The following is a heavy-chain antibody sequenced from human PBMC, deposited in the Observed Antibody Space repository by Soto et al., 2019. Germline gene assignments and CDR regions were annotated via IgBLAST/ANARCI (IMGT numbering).Heavy chain of an antibody. CDR3: AHRPHVLRWFGEYAFDY. CDR2: IYWDDDK. J-gene: IGHJ4*02. V-gene: IGHV2-5*02. D-gene: IGHD3-10*01. Sequence: QITLKESGPTLIKPTQTLTLTCTFSGFSLTTSGVGVGWIRQPPGKSLEWLALIYWDDDKPYNPSLNSRLTIHKDTSKNQVVLTEPNLDAVDTATYYCAHRPHVLRWFGEYAFDYWGQGTLVTVSS. CDR1: GFSLTTSGVG.